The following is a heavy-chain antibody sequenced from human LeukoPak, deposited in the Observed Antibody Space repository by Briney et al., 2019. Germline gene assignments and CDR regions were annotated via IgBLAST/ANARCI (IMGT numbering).Heavy chain of an antibody. Sequence: ASVKVSCKASGYTFTGYYIHWVRQAPGQGLEWMGWINPNSGGTNYAQKFQGRVTMTRDTSISTAYMELSRLRSDDTAVYYCASVLMTTVTTYVTDAFDIWGQGTMVTVSS. D-gene: IGHD4-17*01. CDR3: ASVLMTTVTTYVTDAFDI. CDR1: GYTFTGYY. V-gene: IGHV1-2*02. CDR2: INPNSGGT. J-gene: IGHJ3*02.